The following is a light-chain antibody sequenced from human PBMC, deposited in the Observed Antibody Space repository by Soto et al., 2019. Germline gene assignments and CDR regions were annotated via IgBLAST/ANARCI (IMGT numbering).Light chain of an antibody. Sequence: EIVMTQSPATLPVSPRERATLSCRASQSVSSNLAWYQQKTGKAPRLLIYGASTRDTGIPARFSGSGSGTEFTLTISRLQSEDFEVYYCQQYNNWPPTFGQGTRLEIK. CDR2: GAS. CDR3: QQYNNWPPT. CDR1: QSVSSN. V-gene: IGKV3-15*01. J-gene: IGKJ5*01.